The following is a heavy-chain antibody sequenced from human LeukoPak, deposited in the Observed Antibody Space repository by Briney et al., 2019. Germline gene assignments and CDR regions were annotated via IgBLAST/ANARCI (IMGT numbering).Heavy chain of an antibody. Sequence: GGSLRLSCASSGFTFDNFAMNWVRQTPGKGLEWVSYISRSSSLIIYADSVKGRFTVSRDNGKNSLHLDMNSLTVEDTGLYYCARDGINWADRWGQGTLVTVSS. D-gene: IGHD3-16*01. V-gene: IGHV3-21*05. CDR1: GFTFDNFA. J-gene: IGHJ5*02. CDR3: ARDGINWADR. CDR2: ISRSSSLI.